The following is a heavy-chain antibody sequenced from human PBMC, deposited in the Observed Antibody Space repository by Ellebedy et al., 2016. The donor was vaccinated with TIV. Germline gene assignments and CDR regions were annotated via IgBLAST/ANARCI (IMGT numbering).Heavy chain of an antibody. CDR1: GGTFSSYA. CDR3: ARGLLDIVVVPAAKSYYYGMDV. J-gene: IGHJ6*02. D-gene: IGHD2-2*01. Sequence: SVKVSCXASGGTFSSYAISWVRQAPGQGLEWMGGIIPIFGTANYAQKFQGRVTITADKSTSTAYMELSSLRSEDTAAYYCARGLLDIVVVPAAKSYYYGMDVWGQGTTVTVSS. V-gene: IGHV1-69*06. CDR2: IIPIFGTA.